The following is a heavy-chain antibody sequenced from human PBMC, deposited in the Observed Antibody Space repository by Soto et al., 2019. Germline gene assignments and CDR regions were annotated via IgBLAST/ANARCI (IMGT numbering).Heavy chain of an antibody. J-gene: IGHJ6*02. CDR1: GGTFSSYA. Sequence: GASVKVSCEASGGTFSSYAISWVRRAPGQGLEWMGGIIPIFGTANYAQKFQGRVTITADKSTSTAYMELSSLRSEDTAVYYCARLGQQLVLSYGMDVWGQGTTVTVSS. CDR3: ARLGQQLVLSYGMDV. D-gene: IGHD6-13*01. CDR2: IIPIFGTA. V-gene: IGHV1-69*06.